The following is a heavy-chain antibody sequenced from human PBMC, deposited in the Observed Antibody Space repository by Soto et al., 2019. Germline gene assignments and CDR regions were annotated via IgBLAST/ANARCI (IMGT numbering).Heavy chain of an antibody. Sequence: GGSLRLSCAASGFTFSSYAMTWVRQAPGKGLEWVSGISGSGATTSYADSVKGRFTVSRDNSKNTLYLQMNSLRAEDTAVYYCARNGRAEVWGQGTTVTVSS. V-gene: IGHV3-23*01. J-gene: IGHJ6*02. CDR3: ARNGRAEV. CDR2: ISGSGATT. CDR1: GFTFSSYA.